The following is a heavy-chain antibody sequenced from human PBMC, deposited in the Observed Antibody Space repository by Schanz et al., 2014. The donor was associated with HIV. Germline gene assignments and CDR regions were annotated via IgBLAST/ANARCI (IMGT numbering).Heavy chain of an antibody. V-gene: IGHV4-34*01. CDR1: GGSFTGYY. D-gene: IGHD3-22*01. Sequence: QVKLQQWGAGLLKPSETLSLTCAVYGGSFTGYYWSWIRQSPGKGLEWLGQINHRESTNYNPSLQSRVTISVDTSNTQFSLRLNSVPAADTAVYYCARDNDPYYYDNSGYYDRLFDYWGQGTLVTVSS. J-gene: IGHJ4*02. CDR2: INHREST. CDR3: ARDNDPYYYDNSGYYDRLFDY.